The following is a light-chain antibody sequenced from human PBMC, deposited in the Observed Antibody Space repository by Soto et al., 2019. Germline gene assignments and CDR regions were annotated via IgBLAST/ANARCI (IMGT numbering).Light chain of an antibody. Sequence: DIVMTQSPDSLAVSLGERATINCKSSQNVLYTSNNKNQLAWYQQKPGQPPKLLIYWASTRESGVPDRVSGSRSWTNFTLPDSPLQAEGLAVLYRQQYPNPPETFGPGTKLEIK. J-gene: IGKJ2*01. CDR1: QNVLYTSNNKNQ. V-gene: IGKV4-1*01. CDR3: QQYPNPPET. CDR2: WAS.